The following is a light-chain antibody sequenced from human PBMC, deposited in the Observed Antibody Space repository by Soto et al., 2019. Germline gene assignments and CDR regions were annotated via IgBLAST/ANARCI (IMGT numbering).Light chain of an antibody. CDR1: QSVDGK. J-gene: IGKJ1*01. CDR3: QQHGSSPWM. CDR2: GAS. Sequence: EILMTQSPVTLSVSRGERATLSCRASQSVDGKLAWYQQKPGQAPRLLIYGASTRATGIPARFSGSGSGTEFTLTISRLEPEDFAVYYCQQHGSSPWMFGQGTKV. V-gene: IGKV3-15*01.